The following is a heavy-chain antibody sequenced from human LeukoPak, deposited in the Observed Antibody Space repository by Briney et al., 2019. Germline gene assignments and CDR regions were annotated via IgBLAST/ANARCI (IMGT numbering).Heavy chain of an antibody. V-gene: IGHV4-4*07. Sequence: SETLSLTRTVSGGSLSSYYWSWIRPPAGKGLEWIGRIYTSGSTNYTPSLKSLVTMSVDTSKNQFSLKLSSVAAADTAVYYCAIVLVTEWELSNWFDPWGKGTLVTVSS. CDR3: AIVLVTEWELSNWFDP. D-gene: IGHD1-26*01. CDR2: IYTSGST. CDR1: GGSLSSYY. J-gene: IGHJ5*02.